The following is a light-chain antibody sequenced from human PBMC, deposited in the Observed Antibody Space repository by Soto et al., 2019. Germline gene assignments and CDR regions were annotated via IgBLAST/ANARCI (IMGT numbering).Light chain of an antibody. CDR1: QSVSSNY. CDR2: GAS. J-gene: IGKJ1*01. Sequence: VLTQSPGTLSLSPGERATLSCRASQSVSSNYLAWYQQKPGQAPRLLIYGASSRATGIPDRFSGSGSGTDFTLTINRLEPEDFAVFYCQQYGTSPVTFGQGTKV. CDR3: QQYGTSPVT. V-gene: IGKV3-20*01.